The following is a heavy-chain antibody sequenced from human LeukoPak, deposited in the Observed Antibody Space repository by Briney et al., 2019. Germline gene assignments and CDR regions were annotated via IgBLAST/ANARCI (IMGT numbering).Heavy chain of an antibody. CDR1: GFTFSSYA. J-gene: IGHJ3*02. D-gene: IGHD5/OR15-5a*01. CDR3: AKDTSVGAFDI. CDR2: ISGSDRST. Sequence: GGSLRLSCAASGFTFSSYAMSWVRQAPGKGLEWVSGISGSDRSTYCADSVKGRFIISRDNSKNTLYLQMNSLRAEDTAVYYCAKDTSVGAFDIWGQGTMVTVSS. V-gene: IGHV3-23*01.